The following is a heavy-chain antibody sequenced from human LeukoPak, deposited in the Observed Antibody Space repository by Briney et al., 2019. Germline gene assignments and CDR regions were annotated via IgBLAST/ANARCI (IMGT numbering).Heavy chain of an antibody. CDR1: GFIFSSYS. V-gene: IGHV3-48*02. CDR2: IGWSTSSI. J-gene: IGHJ3*02. Sequence: PGGSLRLYCAASGFIFSSYSMNWVRQAPGKGLEWVSYIGWSTSSIYYADSVKGRFTISRDNAENSLYLQMNSLRDEDTAVYFCARDTSYAFDIWGQEPMDTVSS. CDR3: ARDTSYAFDI.